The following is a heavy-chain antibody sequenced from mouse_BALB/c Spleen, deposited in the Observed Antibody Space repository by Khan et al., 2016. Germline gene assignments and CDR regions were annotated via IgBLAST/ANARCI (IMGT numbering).Heavy chain of an antibody. CDR3: DSSGEGWCFDV. CDR2: ISYDGSN. CDR1: GYSITSGYY. D-gene: IGHD1-1*01. Sequence: EVQLQESGPGLVKPSQSLSLTCSVTGYSITSGYYWNWIRQFPGNKLEWMGYISYDGSNNYNSSLKNRISITRDTSKNQFFLKLNSVTTEHTATSYCDSSGEGWCFDVWGAGTTVTVSS. J-gene: IGHJ1*01. V-gene: IGHV3-6*02.